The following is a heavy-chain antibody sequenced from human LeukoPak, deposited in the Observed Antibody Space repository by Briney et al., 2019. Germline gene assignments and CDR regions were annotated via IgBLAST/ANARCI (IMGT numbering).Heavy chain of an antibody. Sequence: PGGSLRLSCAASGFTFSSYSMNWVRQAPGKGLEWVSSISSSSSYIYYADSVKGRFTISRDDAKNSLYLQMNSLRAEDTAVYYCARIEREDYYDSSGYPDYRGQGTLVTVSS. J-gene: IGHJ4*02. CDR1: GFTFSSYS. V-gene: IGHV3-21*01. CDR2: ISSSSSYI. D-gene: IGHD3-22*01. CDR3: ARIEREDYYDSSGYPDY.